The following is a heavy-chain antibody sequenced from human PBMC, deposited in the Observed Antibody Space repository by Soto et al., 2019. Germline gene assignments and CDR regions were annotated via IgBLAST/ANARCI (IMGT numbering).Heavy chain of an antibody. CDR3: ARAITTMFLAPAY. D-gene: IGHD5-12*01. V-gene: IGHV1-18*01. CDR2: ISAYSGDT. J-gene: IGHJ4*02. CDR1: GCSFTNYP. Sequence: QVNLVQSGAEVRKPGASVKVSCKASGCSFTNYPIAWVRRAPGQGLEWMGWISAYSGDTNYAQKFQGRVTMTRDTSTTTAYLELRSLRSDDTAVYYCARAITTMFLAPAYWGQGTLVTVSS.